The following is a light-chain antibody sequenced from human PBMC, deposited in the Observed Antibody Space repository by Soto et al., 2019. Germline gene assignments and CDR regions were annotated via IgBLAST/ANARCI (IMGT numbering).Light chain of an antibody. CDR2: KAA. CDR1: DNIAPW. CDR3: QQYTGPPTT. Sequence: DIQMTQSPSTLSASVGDRVAITCRASDNIAPWVAWHQQKPGKAPKLLIYKAANLADEVPSRFAGSGSGTDFTLTITRLQPEDSAVYFCQQYTGPPTTFGQGTRLEI. J-gene: IGKJ5*01. V-gene: IGKV1-5*03.